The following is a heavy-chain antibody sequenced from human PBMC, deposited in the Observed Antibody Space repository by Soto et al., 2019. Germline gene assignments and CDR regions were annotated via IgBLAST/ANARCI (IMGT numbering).Heavy chain of an antibody. CDR1: GGTFSSYS. CDR2: IIPIFGTA. CDR3: ASLIAAAGPHHNPRYYYGMDG. V-gene: IGHV1-69*13. J-gene: IGHJ6*02. D-gene: IGHD6-13*01. Sequence: GASVKVSCKASGGTFSSYSISWVRQAPGQGLEWMGGIIPIFGTADYAQKFQGRVTITADESTSTAYMELSSLRSEDTAVYYCASLIAAAGPHHNPRYYYGMDGWGQGTTVTVSS.